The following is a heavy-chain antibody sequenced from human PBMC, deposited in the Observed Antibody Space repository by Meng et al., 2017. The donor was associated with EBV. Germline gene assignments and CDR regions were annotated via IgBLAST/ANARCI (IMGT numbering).Heavy chain of an antibody. J-gene: IGHJ4*02. CDR3: ARDRTSNRFDY. CDR1: GFTLRSYS. D-gene: IGHD2-8*01. CDR2: ISSNSIDI. V-gene: IGHV3-21*01. Sequence: EGQLEESGGVLVTPGESLRLSRAASGFTLRSYSMNWVRLAPGKGLEWVSSISSNSIDIYYADLVKGRFTISRDNAKNSLFLQMNSLRAEDTAVYYCARDRTSNRFDYWGQGTLVTVSS.